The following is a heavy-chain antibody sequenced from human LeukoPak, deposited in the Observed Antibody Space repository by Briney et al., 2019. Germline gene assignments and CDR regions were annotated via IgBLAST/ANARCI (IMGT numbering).Heavy chain of an antibody. V-gene: IGHV4-34*01. CDR1: GGSFSGYY. Sequence: SETLSLTCAVYGGSFSGYYWSWIRQPPGKGLEWIGEINHSGSTNYNPSLKSRVTISVDTSKNQFSLKLGSVTAADTAVYYCAKGPPTYYYDSSGYYLPEISIMDVWGQGTTVTVSS. J-gene: IGHJ6*02. D-gene: IGHD3-22*01. CDR3: AKGPPTYYYDSSGYYLPEISIMDV. CDR2: INHSGST.